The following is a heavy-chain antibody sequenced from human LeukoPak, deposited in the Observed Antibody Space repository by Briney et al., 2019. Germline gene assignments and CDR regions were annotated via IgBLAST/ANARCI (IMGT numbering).Heavy chain of an antibody. D-gene: IGHD2-21*01. Sequence: GGSLRLSCAASGFTFSSYSMNWVRQAPGKGLEWVSSISSSSSYIYYADSVKGRFTISRDNAKNPLYLQMNSLRAEDTVVYYCARDKVVVIAYFDYWGQGTLVTVSS. CDR1: GFTFSSYS. CDR3: ARDKVVVIAYFDY. J-gene: IGHJ4*02. V-gene: IGHV3-21*01. CDR2: ISSSSSYI.